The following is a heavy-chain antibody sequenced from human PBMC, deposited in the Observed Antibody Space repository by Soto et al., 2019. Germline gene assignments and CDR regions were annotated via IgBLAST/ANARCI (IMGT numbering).Heavy chain of an antibody. CDR3: ARPLRDRNYYYGMAV. V-gene: IGHV1-69*01. J-gene: IGHJ6*02. CDR2: TIPMFGTP. D-gene: IGHD3-22*01. CDR1: GGTFSKYA. Sequence: QVQLVQSGAEMQQPGASVRVSCKASGGTFSKYAFSWVRQAPGQGLEWLGGTIPMFGTPNYAQKFQGRVAISADESTANVYMELSSLRSEDTAVYFCARPLRDRNYYYGMAVWGQGTTVTVSS.